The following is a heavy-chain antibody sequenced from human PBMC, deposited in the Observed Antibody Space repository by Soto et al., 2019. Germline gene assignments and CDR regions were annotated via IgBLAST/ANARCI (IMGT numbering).Heavy chain of an antibody. V-gene: IGHV1-69*13. CDR1: GGTFSSYA. D-gene: IGHD3-22*01. J-gene: IGHJ4*02. CDR3: VYDSSGYHFTQGGPGRYYFDY. Sequence: SVKVSCKASGGTFSSYAISWVRQAPGQGLEWMGGIIPIFGTANYAQKFQGRVTITADESTSTAYMELSSLRSEDTAVYYCVYDSSGYHFTQGGPGRYYFDYWGQGTMVTVSS. CDR2: IIPIFGTA.